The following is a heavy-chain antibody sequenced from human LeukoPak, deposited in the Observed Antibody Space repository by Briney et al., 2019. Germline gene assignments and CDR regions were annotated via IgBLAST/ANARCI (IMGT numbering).Heavy chain of an antibody. CDR1: GFTVSSNY. D-gene: IGHD3-9*01. CDR3: AKGGVYDILTGYRS. J-gene: IGHJ5*02. V-gene: IGHV3-30*18. Sequence: GGSLRLSCSASGFTVSSNYMSWVRQAPGKGLEWVAVISYDGSNKYYADSVKGRFTISRDNSKNTLYLQMNSLRAEDTAVYYCAKGGVYDILTGYRSWGQGTLVTVSS. CDR2: ISYDGSNK.